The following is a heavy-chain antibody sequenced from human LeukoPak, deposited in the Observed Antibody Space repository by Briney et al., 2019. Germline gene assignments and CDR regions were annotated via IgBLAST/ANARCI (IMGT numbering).Heavy chain of an antibody. Sequence: GGSLRLSCAASGFTFSNYGMHWVRQAPGKGLEWVAVISYDGSNKYYADSVKGRFAISRDNAQTSLYLQMNSLRAEDTAVYYCARASDPWLQLTWGQGTLVTVSS. J-gene: IGHJ5*02. CDR1: GFTFSNYG. V-gene: IGHV3-30*03. CDR2: ISYDGSNK. D-gene: IGHD5-24*01. CDR3: ARASDPWLQLT.